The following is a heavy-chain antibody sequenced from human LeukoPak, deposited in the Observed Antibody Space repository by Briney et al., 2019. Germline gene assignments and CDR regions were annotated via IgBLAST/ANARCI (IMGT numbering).Heavy chain of an antibody. J-gene: IGHJ4*02. Sequence: ASVTVSCKASGYTFTGYYMHWVRQAPGQGLEWMGCINPNSGGTNYSQKFQGRVTMTRDTSISTAYMELSRLRSDDTAVYYCARVIARTYSPGYWGQETLVTVAS. CDR3: ARVIARTYSPGY. CDR1: GYTFTGYY. D-gene: IGHD2-21*01. V-gene: IGHV1-2*02. CDR2: INPNSGGT.